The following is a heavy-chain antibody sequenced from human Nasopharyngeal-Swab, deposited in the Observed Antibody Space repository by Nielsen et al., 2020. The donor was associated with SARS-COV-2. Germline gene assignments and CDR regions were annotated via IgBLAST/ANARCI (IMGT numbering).Heavy chain of an antibody. CDR3: ARGSYDSSGEYYYYGMDV. CDR1: GGSFSGYY. V-gene: IGHV4-34*01. Sequence: GSLRLSCAVYGGSFSGYYWRWIRQPPGKGLEWIGEINHSGSTNYNPSLKSRVTISVDTSKNQFSLKLSSVTAADTAVYYCARGSYDSSGEYYYYGMDVWGQGTTVTVSS. CDR2: INHSGST. D-gene: IGHD3-22*01. J-gene: IGHJ6*02.